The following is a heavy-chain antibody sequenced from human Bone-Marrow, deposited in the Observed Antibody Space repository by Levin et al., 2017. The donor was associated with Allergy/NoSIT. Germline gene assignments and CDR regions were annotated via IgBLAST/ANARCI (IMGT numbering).Heavy chain of an antibody. Sequence: ASVKVSCKATGYSFINYYIHWVRQAPGQGLEWIGIINPRTTDTNYAQRFQGRVTVTMDTSTTTVHMVLTILRSEDTAIYYCSRAFDNNESPDFWGQGTLVTVSS. D-gene: IGHD3-9*01. CDR1: GYSFINYY. CDR3: SRAFDNNESPDF. V-gene: IGHV1-46*01. J-gene: IGHJ4*02. CDR2: INPRTTDT.